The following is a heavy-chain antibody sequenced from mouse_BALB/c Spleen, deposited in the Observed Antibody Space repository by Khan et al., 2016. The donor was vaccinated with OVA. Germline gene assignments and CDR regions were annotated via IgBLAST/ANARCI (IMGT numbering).Heavy chain of an antibody. CDR1: GYTFTDYA. J-gene: IGHJ2*01. D-gene: IGHD2-3*01. CDR2: ISTYSGNT. CDR3: ARPAYDGYYDY. Sequence: QVQLQQSGPELVRPGVSVKISCKGAGYTFTDYAMYWVKQSHAKSLEWIGLISTYSGNTNYNQKFRGKATMTVDKSYSTAYMELARLTSEDSAFYYCARPAYDGYYDYWGQGTTLTVSS. V-gene: IGHV1S137*01.